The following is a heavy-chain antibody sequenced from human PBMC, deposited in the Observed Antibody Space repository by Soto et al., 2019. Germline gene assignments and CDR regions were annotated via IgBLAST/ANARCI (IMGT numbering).Heavy chain of an antibody. CDR2: INAGNGNT. CDR1: GYTFTSYA. D-gene: IGHD3-10*01. CDR3: ARSGSGSYGMDV. J-gene: IGHJ6*02. V-gene: IGHV1-3*01. Sequence: ASVKVSCKASGYTFTSYAMHWVRQAPGQRLEWMGWINAGNGNTKYSQKFQGRVTITRDTSASTAYMELSSLRSEDTAVYYCARSGSGSYGMDVWGQGTTVTVSS.